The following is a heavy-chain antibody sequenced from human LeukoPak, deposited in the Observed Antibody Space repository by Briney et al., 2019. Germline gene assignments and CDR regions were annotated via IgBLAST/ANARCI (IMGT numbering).Heavy chain of an antibody. CDR1: GGSFSGYY. D-gene: IGHD6-19*01. CDR3: ARGFSRQMTGYSSGWYEGTNYYYYYGMDV. Sequence: SETLSLTCAVYGGSFSGYYWSWIRQPPGKGLEWIGEINHSGSTNYNPSLKSRVTISVDTSKNQFSLKLSSVTAADTAVYYCARGFSRQMTGYSSGWYEGTNYYYYYGMDVWGQGTTVTVSS. V-gene: IGHV4-34*01. J-gene: IGHJ6*02. CDR2: INHSGST.